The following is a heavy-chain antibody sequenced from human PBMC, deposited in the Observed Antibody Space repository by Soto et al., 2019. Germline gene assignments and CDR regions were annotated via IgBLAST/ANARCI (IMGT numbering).Heavy chain of an antibody. CDR2: INQEGSKK. CDR3: ARAGDYGDYGLDY. CDR1: GVQLRNYW. D-gene: IGHD4-17*01. Sequence: GGSLRLSCAASGVQLRNYWMNWVRQLPGKGLEWVANINQEGSKKYYVDSVKGRFTISRDNAKNSLYLQMNSLRAEDTAVYYCARAGDYGDYGLDYWGQGTLVTVSS. V-gene: IGHV3-7*01. J-gene: IGHJ4*02.